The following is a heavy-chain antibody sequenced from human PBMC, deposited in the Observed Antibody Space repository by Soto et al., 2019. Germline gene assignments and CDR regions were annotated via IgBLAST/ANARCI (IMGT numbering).Heavy chain of an antibody. V-gene: IGHV1-69*01. D-gene: IGHD3-9*01. Sequence: QVQLVQSGAEVKKPGSSVKVSCKASGGTFSSYAISWVRQAPGQGLEWMGGIIPIFGTANYAQKFQGRVTITADESTSTAIMELSSRRSEETAVYYCARGGARYFDWLRTQYYYYGMDVWGQGTTVTVSS. CDR3: ARGGARYFDWLRTQYYYYGMDV. CDR2: IIPIFGTA. CDR1: GGTFSSYA. J-gene: IGHJ6*02.